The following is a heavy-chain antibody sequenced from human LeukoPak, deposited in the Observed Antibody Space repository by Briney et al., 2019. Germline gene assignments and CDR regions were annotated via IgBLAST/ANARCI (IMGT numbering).Heavy chain of an antibody. CDR3: ARVYYSRSYDYWYFDL. CDR1: SGSISTSNYY. CDR2: IYTSGST. Sequence: SQTLSLTCTVSSGSISTSNYYWGWVRQPPGKALEWIGRIYTSGSTNYNPSLKSRVTMSVDTSKNQFSLKLSSVTAADTAVYYCARVYYSRSYDYWYFDLWGRGTLVTVSS. V-gene: IGHV4-39*07. J-gene: IGHJ2*01. D-gene: IGHD6-13*01.